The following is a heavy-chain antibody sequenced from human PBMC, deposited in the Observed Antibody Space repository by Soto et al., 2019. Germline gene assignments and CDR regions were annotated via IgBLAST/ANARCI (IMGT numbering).Heavy chain of an antibody. V-gene: IGHV3-53*04. CDR2: IYSGGST. CDR1: GFTVSSNY. CDR3: ARDTLYYYDSSGYYNGDWYFDL. Sequence: EVQLVESGGGLVQPGGSLRLSCAASGFTVSSNYMSWVRQAPGKGLEWVSVIYSGGSTYYADSVKGRFTISRHNSKNTRYLQMNSLRAEDTAVYYCARDTLYYYDSSGYYNGDWYFDLWGRGTLVTVSS. J-gene: IGHJ2*01. D-gene: IGHD3-22*01.